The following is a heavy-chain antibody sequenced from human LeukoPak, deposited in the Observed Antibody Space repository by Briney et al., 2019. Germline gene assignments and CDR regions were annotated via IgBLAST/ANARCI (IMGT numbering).Heavy chain of an antibody. D-gene: IGHD1-1*01. V-gene: IGHV1-24*01. CDR3: ATYNWNTFDYYYMDV. Sequence: ASVKVSCKVSGYTLTELSMHWVRQAPGKGLEWMGGLDPEDGETIYAQKFQGRATMTEDTSTDTAYMELSSLRSEDTAVYYCATYNWNTFDYYYMDVWGKGTTVTVSS. CDR2: LDPEDGET. J-gene: IGHJ6*03. CDR1: GYTLTELS.